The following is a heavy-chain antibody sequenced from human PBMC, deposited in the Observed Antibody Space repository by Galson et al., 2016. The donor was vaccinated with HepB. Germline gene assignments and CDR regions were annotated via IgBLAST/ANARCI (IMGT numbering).Heavy chain of an antibody. CDR3: VVHGGASLDI. V-gene: IGHV3-9*01. Sequence: SLRLSCATSGFKFDDYAMHWVRQAPGKGLEWVSGINWKSEGIGYADSVKGRFTISRDNDKKSLYLQMNSLRVEDTALYHCVVHGGASLDIWGQGTMVTVSS. D-gene: IGHD3-10*01. J-gene: IGHJ3*02. CDR2: INWKSEGI. CDR1: GFKFDDYA.